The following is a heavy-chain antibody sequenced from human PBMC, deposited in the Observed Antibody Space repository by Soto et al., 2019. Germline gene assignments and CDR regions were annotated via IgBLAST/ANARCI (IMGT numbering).Heavy chain of an antibody. CDR1: GYSFTDYH. V-gene: IGHV1-2*04. D-gene: IGHD2-8*01. Sequence: ASLKVSCKASGYSFTDYHIHWVRQAPGQGLEWLGRINPKSGGTSTAQKFQGWVTMTRDRSISTVYMELTRLRSDDTAVYFCARGHSTDCSNGVCSFFYNHEMDVWGQGTTVTVSS. CDR3: ARGHSTDCSNGVCSFFYNHEMDV. CDR2: INPKSGGT. J-gene: IGHJ6*02.